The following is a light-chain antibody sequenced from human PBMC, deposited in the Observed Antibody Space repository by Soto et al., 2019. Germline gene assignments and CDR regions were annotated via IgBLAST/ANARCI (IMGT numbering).Light chain of an antibody. Sequence: IASTQAAGTVSLSHQERATLSCRDSQSVSSSYLAWYQQKPGQAPRLLIYGASSRATGTPDRFSGSGFGTDLTIPISRLESEDCEVYYGQQYGSSPQAFGQGTKVDIK. CDR1: QSVSSSY. J-gene: IGKJ1*01. CDR2: GAS. V-gene: IGKV3-20*01. CDR3: QQYGSSPQA.